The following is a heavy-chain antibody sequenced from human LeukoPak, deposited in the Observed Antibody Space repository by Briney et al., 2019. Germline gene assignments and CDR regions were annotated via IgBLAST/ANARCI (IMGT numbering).Heavy chain of an antibody. CDR3: ARVSMVRGGWRAFDI. CDR1: RFTFSSYG. D-gene: IGHD3-10*01. J-gene: IGHJ3*02. CDR2: IWYDGSKK. V-gene: IGHV3-33*01. Sequence: PGRSLRLSCEASRFTFSSYGMHWVRRAAGKGLEWVAVIWYDGSKKNYGECVKGRFTISRDNSKNTLYLQMNSLRVEDTAVYYCARVSMVRGGWRAFDIWGQGTMVTVSS.